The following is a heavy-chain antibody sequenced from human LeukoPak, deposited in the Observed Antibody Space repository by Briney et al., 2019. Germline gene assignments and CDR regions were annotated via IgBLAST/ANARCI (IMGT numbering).Heavy chain of an antibody. Sequence: GGSLRLSCAASGFTFNKYGINWVRQSPGKGLEWVAIIWYDGGNKYFAESVMGRFTISKDNSKNTVDLQMNSLGIEDTGVYYCARAGIDNALDPWGQGTQVTVSS. J-gene: IGHJ5*02. CDR3: ARAGIDNALDP. D-gene: IGHD2-2*01. V-gene: IGHV3-33*01. CDR1: GFTFNKYG. CDR2: IWYDGGNK.